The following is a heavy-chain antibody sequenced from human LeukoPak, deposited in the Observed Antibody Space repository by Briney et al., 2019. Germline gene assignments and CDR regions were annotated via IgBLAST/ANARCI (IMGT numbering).Heavy chain of an antibody. V-gene: IGHV3-66*02. CDR3: AREGGPVVPAADY. D-gene: IGHD2-2*01. CDR1: GFTVSSNY. CDR2: IYSGGST. J-gene: IGHJ4*02. Sequence: GGSLRLSCAASGFTVSSNYMSWVRQAPGKGLEWVSVIYSGGSTYCADSVKGRFTISRDNSKNTLYLQMNSLRAEDTAVYYCAREGGPVVPAADYWGQGTLVTVSS.